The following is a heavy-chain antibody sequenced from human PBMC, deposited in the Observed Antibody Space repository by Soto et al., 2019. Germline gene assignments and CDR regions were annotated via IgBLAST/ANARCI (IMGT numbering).Heavy chain of an antibody. J-gene: IGHJ4*02. CDR1: EFTFSSYG. D-gene: IGHD3-22*01. CDR2: ISYDGSKK. Sequence: QVQLVESGGGVVQPGRSLTLSCAASEFTFSSYGIHWVRQAPGKGLEWVAVISYDGSKKQYADSVKGRFTISRDNSKNTLHLQMSSLRAEDTAVYYCAKATYSHDTTGYYVFDYWGQGTLVTVSS. V-gene: IGHV3-30*18. CDR3: AKATYSHDTTGYYVFDY.